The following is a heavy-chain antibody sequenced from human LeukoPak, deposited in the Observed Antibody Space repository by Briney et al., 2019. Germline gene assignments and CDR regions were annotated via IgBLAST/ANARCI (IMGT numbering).Heavy chain of an antibody. J-gene: IGHJ6*03. CDR3: ARGEGIAAAGRSAYYYYYMDV. Sequence: GASVKVSCKASGYTFTSYGISWVRQAPGQGLEWMGWISAYKGNTNYAQKLQGRVTMTTDTSTSTAYMELRSLRSDDTAVYYCARGEGIAAAGRSAYYYYYMDVWGKGTTVTVSS. D-gene: IGHD6-13*01. V-gene: IGHV1-18*01. CDR1: GYTFTSYG. CDR2: ISAYKGNT.